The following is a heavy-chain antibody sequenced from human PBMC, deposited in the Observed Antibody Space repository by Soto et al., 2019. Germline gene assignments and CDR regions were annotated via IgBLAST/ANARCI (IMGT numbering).Heavy chain of an antibody. J-gene: IGHJ6*02. V-gene: IGHV3-30*18. CDR2: ISYDGSNK. CDR1: GFTFSSYG. Sequence: QVQLVESGGGVVQPGRSLRLSCAASGFTFSSYGMHWVRQAPGKGLEWVAVISYDGSNKYYADSVKGRFTISRDNSKXTXYLXMNSLRAEDTAVYYCAKDSYYGSGSKDYYYYGMDVWGQGTTVTVSS. CDR3: AKDSYYGSGSKDYYYYGMDV. D-gene: IGHD3-10*01.